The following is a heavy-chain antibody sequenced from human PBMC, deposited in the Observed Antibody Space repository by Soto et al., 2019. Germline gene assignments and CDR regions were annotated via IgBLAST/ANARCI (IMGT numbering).Heavy chain of an antibody. CDR2: IIPIIGTA. V-gene: IGHV1-69*06. J-gene: IGHJ4*02. CDR1: GGTFSSYA. D-gene: IGHD3-16*02. CDR3: LRFSQDKKFGGVIDYRFDY. Sequence: GASVKVSCKASGGTFSSYAINWVRQAPGQGLEWMGGIIPIIGTANYAQKFQGRVTITADTSTSTAYMELSSLRSEDTAVYYCLRFSQDKKFGGVIDYRFDYWGQGTLVTVS.